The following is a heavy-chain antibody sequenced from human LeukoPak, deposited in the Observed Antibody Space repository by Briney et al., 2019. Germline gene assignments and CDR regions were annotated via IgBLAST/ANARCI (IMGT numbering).Heavy chain of an antibody. CDR2: TYYRSKWYN. V-gene: IGHV6-1*01. CDR1: GDSVSSNSAA. CDR3: ARGTGQWLRFLIYYGMDV. D-gene: IGHD5-12*01. Sequence: SQTLSLTCAISGDSVSSNSAAWNWIRQSPSRGLEWLGRTYYRSKWYNDYAVSVKSRITINPDTSKNQFSLQLNSVTPEDTAVYYCARGTGQWLRFLIYYGMDVWGQGTTVTVSS. J-gene: IGHJ6*02.